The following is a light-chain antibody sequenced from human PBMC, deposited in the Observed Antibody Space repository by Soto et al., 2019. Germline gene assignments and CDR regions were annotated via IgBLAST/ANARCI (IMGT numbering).Light chain of an antibody. CDR3: SSYTTSRAYV. V-gene: IGLV2-14*01. CDR1: SSDVGAYNY. CDR2: EVS. J-gene: IGLJ1*01. Sequence: QSVLTQPASVSGSPGQSITISCTGTSSDVGAYNYVSWYQQQSGKAPKLMIHEVSNRPSGVSNRFSGSKSGNTASLTISGLQAEDEADYYCSSYTTSRAYVLGIGTKVTVL.